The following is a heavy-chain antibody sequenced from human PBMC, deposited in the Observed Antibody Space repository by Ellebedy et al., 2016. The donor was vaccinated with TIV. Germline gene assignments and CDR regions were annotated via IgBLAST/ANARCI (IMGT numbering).Heavy chain of an antibody. J-gene: IGHJ4*02. V-gene: IGHV3-74*01. CDR2: ISNDGSST. D-gene: IGHD2-21*01. Sequence: GESLKISCAAYGFTVTTNYMNWVRQAPGRGLVWVSRISNDGSSTSYADSVKGRFTISRDNAKNTLYLQMNSLRVEDTAAYYCTPWGLGGYWGQGTLVTVSS. CDR1: GFTVTTNY. CDR3: TPWGLGGY.